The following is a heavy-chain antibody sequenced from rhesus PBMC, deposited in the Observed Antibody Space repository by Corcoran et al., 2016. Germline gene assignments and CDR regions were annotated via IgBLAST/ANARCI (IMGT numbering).Heavy chain of an antibody. CDR2: ISGSSTST. V-gene: IGHV4S10*01. CDR1: GGSLSDSYR. CDR3: ARVAVTYWYFDL. D-gene: IGHD4-23*01. J-gene: IGHJ2*01. Sequence: QVQLQESGPGVVKPSETLSLTCAVSGGSLSDSYRWSWIRQPPWKGLEWIGYISGSSTSTNYNPSLKSRVTISKDTSKNQFSLKLSSVTAADTAVFYCARVAVTYWYFDLWGPGTPITISS.